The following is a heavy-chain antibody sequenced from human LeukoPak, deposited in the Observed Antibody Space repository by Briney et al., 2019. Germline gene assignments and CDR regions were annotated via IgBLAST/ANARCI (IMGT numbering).Heavy chain of an antibody. D-gene: IGHD3-16*01. V-gene: IGHV4-4*07. CDR2: IYTSGST. CDR1: GGSISSYY. J-gene: IGHJ4*02. CDR3: ARIQSLYVFDY. Sequence: SETLSLTCTVSGGSISSYYWSWIRQPAGKGLGWIGRIYTSGSTNYNPSLKSRVTMSVDTSKNQFSLKLSSVTAADTAVYYCARIQSLYVFDYWGQGTLVTVSS.